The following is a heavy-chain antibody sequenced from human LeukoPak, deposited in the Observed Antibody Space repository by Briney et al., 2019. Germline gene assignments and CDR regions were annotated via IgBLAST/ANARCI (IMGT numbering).Heavy chain of an antibody. D-gene: IGHD1-7*01. CDR2: ISYDGSNK. Sequence: GGSLRLSCSASGFTFSSYGMHWVRQAPGKGLEWVAVISYDGSNKYYADSVKGRFTISRDNSKNTLYLQMNSLRAEDTAVYYCAKDSLELGAGLDYWGQGTLVTVSS. V-gene: IGHV3-30*18. CDR3: AKDSLELGAGLDY. J-gene: IGHJ4*02. CDR1: GFTFSSYG.